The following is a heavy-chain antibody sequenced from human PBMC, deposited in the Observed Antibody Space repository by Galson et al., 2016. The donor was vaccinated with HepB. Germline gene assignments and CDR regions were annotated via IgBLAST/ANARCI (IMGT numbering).Heavy chain of an antibody. J-gene: IGHJ4*02. Sequence: SLRLSCAASGFTFSTYHMNWVRQAPGKGLEWVAAVSYDGNNKYFADSVKGRFSISRDDSKNTLSLQMDNLRAEGTALYYCARPAAATTRLFFYFDSWGQGTLVTVSS. V-gene: IGHV3-30*03. CDR2: VSYDGNNK. D-gene: IGHD6-13*01. CDR1: GFTFSTYH. CDR3: ARPAAATTRLFFYFDS.